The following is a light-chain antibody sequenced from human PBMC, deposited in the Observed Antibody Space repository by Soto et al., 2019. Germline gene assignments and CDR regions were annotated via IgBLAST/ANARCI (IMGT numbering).Light chain of an antibody. CDR2: GAS. J-gene: IGKJ1*01. V-gene: IGKV3-20*01. CDR3: LKYGSSQT. CDR1: RSVSSNT. Sequence: EIVLTQSPGTLSLSPGDRATLSCWASRSVSSNTLAWYQQKPGQAPRLLIYGASIRVTGIPDRFSGGGSGTDFTLTISRLEPEDFAVYYWLKYGSSQTFGQGNKVQIK.